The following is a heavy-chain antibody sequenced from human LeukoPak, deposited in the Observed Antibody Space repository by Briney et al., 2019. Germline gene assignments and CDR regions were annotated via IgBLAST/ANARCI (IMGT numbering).Heavy chain of an antibody. CDR2: IIPILGIA. CDR1: GCTFSIDA. Sequence: ASVKVSCKDSGCTFSIDAISWVRQAPGQGLEWMGRIIPILGIANYAQKFQGRVTITADKSTSTAYMELSSLRSEDTAVYYCARGTRHDPDAFDLRGQGTMVTVSS. D-gene: IGHD1-1*01. J-gene: IGHJ3*01. CDR3: ARGTRHDPDAFDL. V-gene: IGHV1-69*04.